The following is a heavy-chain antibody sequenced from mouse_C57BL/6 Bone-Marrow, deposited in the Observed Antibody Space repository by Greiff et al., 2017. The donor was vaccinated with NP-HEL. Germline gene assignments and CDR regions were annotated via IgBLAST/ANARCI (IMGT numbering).Heavy chain of an antibody. D-gene: IGHD2-2*01. V-gene: IGHV1-26*01. CDR2: INPNNGGT. Sequence: VQLQQSGPELVKPGASVKISCKASGYTFTDYYMNWVKQSHGKSLEWIGDINPNNGGTSYNQKFKGKATLTVDKSSSTAYMELRSLTSEDSAVYYCARTTMVIDYWGQGTTLTVSS. CDR3: ARTTMVIDY. J-gene: IGHJ2*01. CDR1: GYTFTDYY.